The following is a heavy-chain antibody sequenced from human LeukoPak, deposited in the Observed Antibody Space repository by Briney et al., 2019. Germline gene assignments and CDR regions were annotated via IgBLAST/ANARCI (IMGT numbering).Heavy chain of an antibody. D-gene: IGHD6-13*01. Sequence: SETLSLTCTVSGGSISSYYWSWIRQPPGKGLEWIGYIYYSGSTNHNPSLKSRVTISVDTSKNQFSLKLSSVTAADTAVYYCARGSPIAAAGTNWFDPWGQGTLVTVSS. J-gene: IGHJ5*02. V-gene: IGHV4-59*08. CDR1: GGSISSYY. CDR2: IYYSGST. CDR3: ARGSPIAAAGTNWFDP.